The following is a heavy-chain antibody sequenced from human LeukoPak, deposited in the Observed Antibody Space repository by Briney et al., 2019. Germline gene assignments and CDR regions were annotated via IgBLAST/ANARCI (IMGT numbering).Heavy chain of an antibody. D-gene: IGHD6-13*01. V-gene: IGHV1-18*01. J-gene: IGHJ6*03. CDR2: ISAYNGNT. CDR1: GYTFTSYG. CDR3: ARDVAAAPRHYYYMDV. Sequence: AASVKVSCKASGYTFTSYGISWVRQAPGQGLEWMGWISAYNGNTNYAQKLQGRVTMTTDTSTSTAYMELRSLRSDDTAAYYCARDVAAAPRHYYYMDVWGKGTTVTISS.